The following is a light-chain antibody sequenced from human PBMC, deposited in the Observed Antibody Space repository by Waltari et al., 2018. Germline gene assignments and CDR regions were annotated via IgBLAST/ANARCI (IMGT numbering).Light chain of an antibody. CDR2: DVT. J-gene: IGLJ3*02. CDR3: SSYAGNYTWM. V-gene: IGLV2-11*01. CDR1: SSDVCGYNY. Sequence: QSALTQPRSVSGSPGQSVTISCTGTSSDVCGYNYVSWYQQLPGKVPKIMVYDVTKRPSGVPDRFSGSKSGYTASLTISGLQAEDEADYYCSSYAGNYTWMFGGGTKLTVL.